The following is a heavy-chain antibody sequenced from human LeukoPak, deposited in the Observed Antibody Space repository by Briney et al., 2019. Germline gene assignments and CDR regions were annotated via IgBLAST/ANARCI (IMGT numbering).Heavy chain of an antibody. J-gene: IGHJ4*02. CDR1: GFTFSSYS. Sequence: GGSLRLSCAASGFTFSSYSMNWVRQSTGKALECVSYISGSSNTIYYADSVKGRFTISRDNAKNSLYLQMNSLRDEDTAVYYCARAVTTVTRGGLVFDYWGQGTLVAVSS. V-gene: IGHV3-48*02. CDR3: ARAVTTVTRGGLVFDY. D-gene: IGHD4-17*01. CDR2: ISGSSNTI.